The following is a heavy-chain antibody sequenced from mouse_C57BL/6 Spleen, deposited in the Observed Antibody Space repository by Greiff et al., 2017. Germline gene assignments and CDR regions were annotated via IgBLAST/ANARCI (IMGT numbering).Heavy chain of an antibody. CDR3: ARGDYGSSSWYFDV. D-gene: IGHD1-1*01. CDR1: GYTFTDYY. CDR2: INPYNGGT. V-gene: IGHV1-19*01. Sequence: EVQLQQSGPVLVKPGASVKMSCKASGYTFTDYYMNWVKQSHGKSLEWIGVINPYNGGTSYNQKFKGKATLTVDKSSSTAYMELNSLTSEDSAVYYCARGDYGSSSWYFDVWGTGTTVTVSS. J-gene: IGHJ1*03.